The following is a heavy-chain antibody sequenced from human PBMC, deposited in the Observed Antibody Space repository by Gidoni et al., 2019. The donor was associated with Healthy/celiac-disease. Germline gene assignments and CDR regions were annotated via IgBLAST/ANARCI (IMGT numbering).Heavy chain of an antibody. Sequence: QVQLVQSGAEVKKPGASVKVSCKASGYTFTSYYMHWVRQAPGQGLEWMGIINPSGGSTSYAQKFQGRVTMTRDTSTSTVYMELSSLRSEDTAVYYCARGLRKTWIQLWLYYFDYWGQGTLVTVSS. CDR2: INPSGGST. CDR1: GYTFTSYY. CDR3: ARGLRKTWIQLWLYYFDY. V-gene: IGHV1-46*01. D-gene: IGHD5-18*01. J-gene: IGHJ4*02.